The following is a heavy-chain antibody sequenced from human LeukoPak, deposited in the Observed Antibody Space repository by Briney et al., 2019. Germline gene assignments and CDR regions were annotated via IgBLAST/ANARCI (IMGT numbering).Heavy chain of an antibody. Sequence: GGSLRLSRAASGFTFSSYGMHWVRQAPGKGLEWVAVISYDGSNKYYADSVKGRFTISRDNSKNTLYLQMNSLRAEDTAVYYCAKDTRYFDWLLYRSHYYYGMDVWGQGTTVTVSS. CDR1: GFTFSSYG. CDR3: AKDTRYFDWLLYRSHYYYGMDV. D-gene: IGHD3-9*01. J-gene: IGHJ6*02. CDR2: ISYDGSNK. V-gene: IGHV3-30*18.